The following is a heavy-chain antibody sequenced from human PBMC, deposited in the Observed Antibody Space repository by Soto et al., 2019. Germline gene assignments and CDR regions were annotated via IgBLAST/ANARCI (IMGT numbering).Heavy chain of an antibody. D-gene: IGHD3-16*01. CDR1: GFTFSSSG. J-gene: IGHJ4*02. CDR2: IWYDGTNK. CDR3: ATFDQGDY. V-gene: IGHV3-33*01. Sequence: QVQLVESGGGVVQPGRSLRLSCAASGFTFSSSGMHWVRQAPGKGLEWVAVIWYDGTNKYYADSVKGRFTISRDNSKNTLYLQMNSLRAEDMAVYYCATFDQGDYWGQGTLVTVSS.